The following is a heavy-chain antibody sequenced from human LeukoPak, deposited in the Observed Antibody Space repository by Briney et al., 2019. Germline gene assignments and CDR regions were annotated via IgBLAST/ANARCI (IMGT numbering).Heavy chain of an antibody. CDR1: GGSFSGYY. CDR3: ARGRIVVVVAATPRLYGMDV. V-gene: IGHV4-34*01. D-gene: IGHD2-15*01. J-gene: IGHJ6*04. CDR2: INHSGST. Sequence: SETLSLTCAVYGGSFSGYYWSWIRQPPGKGLEWIGEINHSGSTNYNPSLKSRVTISVDTSKNQFSLKLSPVTAADTAVYYCARGRIVVVVAATPRLYGMDVWGKGTTVTVSS.